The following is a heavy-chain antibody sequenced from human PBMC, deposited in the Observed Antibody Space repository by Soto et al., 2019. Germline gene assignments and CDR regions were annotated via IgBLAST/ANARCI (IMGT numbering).Heavy chain of an antibody. Sequence: SQTLSLTCAISGDSVSSNSAAWNWIRQSPSRGLEWLGRTYYRSKWYNDYAVSVKSRITINPDTSKNQFSLQLNSVTPEDTAVYYCARDQDGGLFLEWLLLDYYYYGMDVWGQGTTVTVSS. CDR2: TYYRSKWYN. J-gene: IGHJ6*02. V-gene: IGHV6-1*01. D-gene: IGHD3-3*01. CDR1: GDSVSSNSAA. CDR3: ARDQDGGLFLEWLLLDYYYYGMDV.